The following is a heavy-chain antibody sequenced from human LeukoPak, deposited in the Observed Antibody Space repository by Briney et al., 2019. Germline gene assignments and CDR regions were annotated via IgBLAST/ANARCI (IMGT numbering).Heavy chain of an antibody. D-gene: IGHD3-9*01. CDR2: ISGGGGST. Sequence: GGSLRLSCAASGFTFSNYAMTWVRQAPGMGLEWVSGISGGGGSTYFADFVKGRFTISRDNSKNTVYLQINSLRAEDTAVYYCAKCVRIDWLPIDFWGQGTLVTVSS. CDR1: GFTFSNYA. J-gene: IGHJ4*02. CDR3: AKCVRIDWLPIDF. V-gene: IGHV3-23*01.